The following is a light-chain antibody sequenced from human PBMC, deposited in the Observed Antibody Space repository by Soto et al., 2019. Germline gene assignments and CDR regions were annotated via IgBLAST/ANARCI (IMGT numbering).Light chain of an antibody. CDR2: EVS. CDR3: SSYTSSSTLWV. CDR1: RSDVGGYKY. Sequence: QSALTQPASVSGSPGQSITIYCTGTRSDVGGYKYVSWYQQHPGKVPKLMIYEVSNRPSGVSNRFSGSKSGNTAFLTISGLQAEDEADYYCSSYTSSSTLWVFGGGTKLTVL. V-gene: IGLV2-14*01. J-gene: IGLJ3*02.